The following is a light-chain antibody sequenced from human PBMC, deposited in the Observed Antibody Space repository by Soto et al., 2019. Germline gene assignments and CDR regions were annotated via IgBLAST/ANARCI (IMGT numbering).Light chain of an antibody. Sequence: EVVMTQSPATLSVSPGERAILSCRASQSVSRNLAWYQQKPGQAPRLIIYGASTRATGIPVRFSGSGSGTEFTLTVSSLQSEDFAVYYCQQYEYCPPYTFGQGTKVQIK. CDR1: QSVSRN. V-gene: IGKV3-15*01. CDR3: QQYEYCPPYT. CDR2: GAS. J-gene: IGKJ2*01.